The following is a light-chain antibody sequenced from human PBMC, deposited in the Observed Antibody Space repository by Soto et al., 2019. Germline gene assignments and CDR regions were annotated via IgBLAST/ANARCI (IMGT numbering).Light chain of an antibody. J-gene: IGLJ2*01. Sequence: QSVLTQPASVSASPGQSITISCTGPSSDVGGFNYVAWYQQHPGKAPKLLIYDVYNRPSGVSNRFSGSKSGNTASLTISGLQAEDEADYYCSSYITITLVVFGGGTKLTVL. CDR3: SSYITITLVV. CDR1: SSDVGGFNY. CDR2: DVY. V-gene: IGLV2-14*03.